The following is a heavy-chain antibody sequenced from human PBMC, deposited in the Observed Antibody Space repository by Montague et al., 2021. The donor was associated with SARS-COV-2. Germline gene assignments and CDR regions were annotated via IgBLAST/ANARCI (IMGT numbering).Heavy chain of an antibody. CDR2: INSYGTII. J-gene: IGHJ4*02. V-gene: IGHV3-74*01. CDR1: GFTVSNYW. Sequence: SLRLSCAASGFTVSNYWMHWVRQAPGKGLLWLSHINSYGTIINYVDSVKGRFTISRDSAKNTLYLQMNSLRLEDTAVYYCARGGSFGLDSWGQGTLVTVSS. D-gene: IGHD3-10*01. CDR3: ARGGSFGLDS.